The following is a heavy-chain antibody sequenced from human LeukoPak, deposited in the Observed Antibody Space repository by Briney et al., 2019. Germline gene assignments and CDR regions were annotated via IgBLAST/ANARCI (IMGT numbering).Heavy chain of an antibody. CDR3: ARDPREHYYDSSGYFFDY. D-gene: IGHD3-22*01. CDR2: ISSSSSTI. J-gene: IGHJ4*02. V-gene: IGHV3-48*01. Sequence: GGSLRLSCAASGFTFSGYNINWVRQAPGKGLEWVSYISSSSSTIYYADSVKGRFTISRDNAKNSLYLQMNSLRAEDTAVYYCARDPREHYYDSSGYFFDYWGQGTLVTVSS. CDR1: GFTFSGYN.